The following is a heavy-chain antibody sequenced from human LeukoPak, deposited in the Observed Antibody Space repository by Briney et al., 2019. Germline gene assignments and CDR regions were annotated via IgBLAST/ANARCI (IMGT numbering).Heavy chain of an antibody. J-gene: IGHJ4*02. CDR1: GFTFSSYG. CDR2: IWYDGSNK. CDR3: ARSRPGIAAAGGLAPVDY. V-gene: IGHV3-33*01. Sequence: GGSLRLSCAASGFTFSSYGMHWVRQAPGKGLEWVAVIWYDGSNKYYADSVKGRFTISRDNSKNTLYLQMNSLRAEDTAVYYCARSRPGIAAAGGLAPVDYWGQGTLVTVSS. D-gene: IGHD6-13*01.